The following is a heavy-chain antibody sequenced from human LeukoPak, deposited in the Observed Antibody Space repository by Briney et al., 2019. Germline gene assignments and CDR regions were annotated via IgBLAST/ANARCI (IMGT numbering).Heavy chain of an antibody. Sequence: PGGSLRLSCAASGFTFSSYWMNWVRQAPGKGLEWVSTIRSSGTVIYYADSVKGRFTISRDNAKNSLYLQMKSLRAEDTAIYYCARIGDSVGPWGQGTQVTVSS. J-gene: IGHJ4*02. CDR1: GFTFSSYW. D-gene: IGHD2-21*02. CDR2: IRSSGTVI. CDR3: ARIGDSVGP. V-gene: IGHV3-48*03.